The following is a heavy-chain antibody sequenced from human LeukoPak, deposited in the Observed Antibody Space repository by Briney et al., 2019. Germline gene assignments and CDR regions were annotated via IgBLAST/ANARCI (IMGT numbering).Heavy chain of an antibody. CDR1: EFSLSHYA. CDR3: SKAPLETCTGAVCYYLDV. CDR2: DASSTTST. V-gene: IGHV3-23*01. D-gene: IGHD2-8*02. Sequence: PGGSLRLSCKASEFSLSHYAMSWVRQAPGKGLEWVSADASSTTSTYYAKSVRGRFTTSRDNSMNTVYLQMNSLRVDDTAVYYCSKAPLETCTGAVCYYLDVWGKGTTVIVSS. J-gene: IGHJ6*03.